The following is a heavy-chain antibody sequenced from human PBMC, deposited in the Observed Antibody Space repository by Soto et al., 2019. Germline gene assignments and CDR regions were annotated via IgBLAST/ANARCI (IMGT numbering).Heavy chain of an antibody. Sequence: GASVXVSCKASGYTFTSYGISWVRQAPGQGLEWMGWISAYNGNTNYAQKLQGRVTMTTDTSTSTAYMELRSLRSDDTAVYYCARAGFWSGYYINTWFDPWGQGTLVTVSS. CDR1: GYTFTSYG. D-gene: IGHD3-3*01. V-gene: IGHV1-18*01. J-gene: IGHJ5*02. CDR3: ARAGFWSGYYINTWFDP. CDR2: ISAYNGNT.